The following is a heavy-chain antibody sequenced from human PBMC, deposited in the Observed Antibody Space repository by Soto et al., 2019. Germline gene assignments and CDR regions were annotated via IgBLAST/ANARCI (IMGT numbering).Heavy chain of an antibody. CDR3: ARETITFGGVIVPGGGAFDI. Sequence: SVKVSCKASGGTFSSYTISWVRQAPGQGLEWMGRIIPILGIANYAQKFQGRVTITADKSTSTAYMELSSLRSEDTAVYYCARETITFGGVIVPGGGAFDIWGQGTMVTVSS. J-gene: IGHJ3*02. CDR2: IIPILGIA. D-gene: IGHD3-16*02. CDR1: GGTFSSYT. V-gene: IGHV1-69*04.